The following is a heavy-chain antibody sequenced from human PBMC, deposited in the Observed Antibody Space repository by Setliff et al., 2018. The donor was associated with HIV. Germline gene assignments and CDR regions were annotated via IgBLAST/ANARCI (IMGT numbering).Heavy chain of an antibody. CDR3: ASGVGATGWFDP. Sequence: ASVKVSCKASGYTLAGYFMHWVRQAPGQGLEWMGWINPNSGGTNYAQKFQGRVTITAGESTSTAYMELSSLRSEDTAVYYCASGVGATGWFDPWGQGTLVTVSS. CDR1: GYTLAGYF. CDR2: INPNSGGT. J-gene: IGHJ5*02. V-gene: IGHV1-2*02. D-gene: IGHD1-26*01.